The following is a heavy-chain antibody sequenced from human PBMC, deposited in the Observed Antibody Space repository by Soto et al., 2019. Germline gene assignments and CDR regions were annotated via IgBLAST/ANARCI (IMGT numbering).Heavy chain of an antibody. CDR3: TRGPRPISTGTGAY. V-gene: IGHV3-74*01. CDR1: GFIFKMYW. CDR2: IYNDGTYS. J-gene: IGHJ4*02. Sequence: PGGSLRLSCAASGFIFKMYWMHWVRQSPGKGLAWISRIYNDGTYSDYADSVRGRSTISRDNVNDTLYLQMNNLRAEDSGLYYCTRGPRPISTGTGAYWGQGTQVTVSS. D-gene: IGHD3-10*01.